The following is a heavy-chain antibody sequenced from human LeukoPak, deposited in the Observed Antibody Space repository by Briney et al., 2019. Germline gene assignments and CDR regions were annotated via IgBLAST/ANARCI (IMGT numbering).Heavy chain of an antibody. CDR1: GGSISSYY. J-gene: IGHJ4*02. Sequence: SETLSLTCTVSGGSISSYYWSWVRQPPGKGLEWIGRIYTSGSTNYNPSLKSRVTISVDTSKNQFSLKLSSVTAADTAVYYCARERRSGTYYYFDYWGQGILVTVSS. V-gene: IGHV4-4*07. CDR2: IYTSGST. CDR3: ARERRSGTYYYFDY. D-gene: IGHD3-10*01.